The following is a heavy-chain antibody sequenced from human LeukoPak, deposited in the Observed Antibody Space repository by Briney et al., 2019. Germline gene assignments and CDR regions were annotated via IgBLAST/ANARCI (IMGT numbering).Heavy chain of an antibody. Sequence: NPSETLSLTCTVSGASINSYYWHWIRQSPGRGREWIEYNYYSGSTNYDPSLKSRVTISVDTSKNQFSLKVNSVTAADTAVYYCARGAYNSGWSYRYCDSWGQGTLVTVSS. V-gene: IGHV4-59*01. CDR3: ARGAYNSGWSYRYCDS. J-gene: IGHJ4*02. CDR1: GASINSYY. CDR2: NYYSGST. D-gene: IGHD6-19*01.